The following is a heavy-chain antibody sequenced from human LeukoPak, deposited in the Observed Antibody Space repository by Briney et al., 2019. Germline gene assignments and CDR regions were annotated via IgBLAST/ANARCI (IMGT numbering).Heavy chain of an antibody. J-gene: IGHJ3*02. CDR3: ARFLSGNAFDI. Sequence: GGSLRLSCAASGFAFSSYSMNWVRQAPGKGLEWVSSISSSSSYIYYADSVKGRFTISRDNAKNSLYLQMNSLRAEDTAVYYCARFLSGNAFDIWGQGTMVTVSS. CDR1: GFAFSSYS. V-gene: IGHV3-21*01. D-gene: IGHD6-13*01. CDR2: ISSSSSYI.